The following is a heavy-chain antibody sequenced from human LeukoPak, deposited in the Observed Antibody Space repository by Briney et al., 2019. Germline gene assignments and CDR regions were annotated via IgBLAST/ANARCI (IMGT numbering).Heavy chain of an antibody. D-gene: IGHD3-22*01. CDR3: ARSSRGAYDSSGYYLLVGAFDI. V-gene: IGHV4-59*11. CDR2: IYYSGST. J-gene: IGHJ3*02. CDR1: GGSISSHY. Sequence: PSETLSLTCTVSGGSISSHYWSWIRQPPGKGLEWIGYIYYSGSTNYNPSLKSRVTISVDTSKNQFSLKLSSVTAADTAVYYCARSSRGAYDSSGYYLLVGAFDIWGQGTMVTVSS.